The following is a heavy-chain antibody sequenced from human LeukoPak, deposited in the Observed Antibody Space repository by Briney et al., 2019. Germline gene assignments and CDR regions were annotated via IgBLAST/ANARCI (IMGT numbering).Heavy chain of an antibody. CDR1: GFTFSSYA. CDR3: AKVPQPPTYYYDSSGYPDY. D-gene: IGHD3-22*01. Sequence: GGSLRLSCAASGFTFSSYAMSWVRQAPGKGLEWVSAIGGSGGSTYYADSVKGRFTISRDNSKNTLYLQMNSLRAEDTAVYYCAKVPQPPTYYYDSSGYPDYWGQGTLVTVSS. CDR2: IGGSGGST. J-gene: IGHJ4*02. V-gene: IGHV3-23*01.